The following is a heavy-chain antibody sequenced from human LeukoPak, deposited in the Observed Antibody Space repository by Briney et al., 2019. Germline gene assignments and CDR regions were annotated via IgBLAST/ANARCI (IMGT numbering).Heavy chain of an antibody. CDR2: INPILGIA. V-gene: IGHV1-69*10. J-gene: IGHJ5*02. CDR1: GYTFTGYY. D-gene: IGHD3-3*01. CDR3: ARLYDFWSGLNWFDP. Sequence: ASVKVSCKASGYTFTGYYMHWVRQAPGQGLEWMGWINPILGIANYAQKFQGRVTITADKSTSTAYMELSSLRSEDTAVYYCARLYDFWSGLNWFDPWGQGTLVTVSS.